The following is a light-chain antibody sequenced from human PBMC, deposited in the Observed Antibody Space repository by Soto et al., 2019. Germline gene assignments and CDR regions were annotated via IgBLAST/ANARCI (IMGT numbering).Light chain of an antibody. J-gene: IGLJ1*01. CDR1: SSDVGYYNY. CDR3: SSYTSSSTYV. CDR2: DVN. Sequence: SVLTQPASVNGSPGQSIAISCTGTSSDVGYYNYVSWYQQHPGKAPNVMIYDVNNRPSGVPDRFSGSKSGNTASLTISGLQAEDEADYYCSSYTSSSTYVFGTGTKVTVL. V-gene: IGLV2-14*01.